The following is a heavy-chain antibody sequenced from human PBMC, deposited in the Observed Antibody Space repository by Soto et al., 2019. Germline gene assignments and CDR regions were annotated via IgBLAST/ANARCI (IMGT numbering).Heavy chain of an antibody. J-gene: IGHJ5*02. D-gene: IGHD5-18*01. CDR3: AKDSGYNYVYFRWFDP. CDR1: GGSISNYY. Sequence: SETLSLTCTVSGGSISNYYWIWIRQPPGRGLEWIGHIFYSGSTNYNPALKSRVTISVDTSKSQFSLKLSSVTAADTAVYYCAKDSGYNYVYFRWFDPWVQGTLVTVSS. V-gene: IGHV4-59*01. CDR2: IFYSGST.